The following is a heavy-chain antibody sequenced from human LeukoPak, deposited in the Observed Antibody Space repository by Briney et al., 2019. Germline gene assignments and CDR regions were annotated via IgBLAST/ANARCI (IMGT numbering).Heavy chain of an antibody. CDR1: GFTFSSYA. CDR2: ISYDGSNK. V-gene: IGHV3-30-3*01. Sequence: GGSLRLSCAASGFTFSSYAMHWVRQAPGKGLEWVAVISYDGSNKYYADSVKGRFTISRDNSKNTPYLQMNSLRAEDTAVYYCARSNYYYGMDVWGQGTTVIVSS. J-gene: IGHJ6*02. CDR3: ARSNYYYGMDV.